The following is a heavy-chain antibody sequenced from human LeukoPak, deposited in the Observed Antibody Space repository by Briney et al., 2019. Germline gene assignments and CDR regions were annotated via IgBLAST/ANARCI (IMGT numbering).Heavy chain of an antibody. D-gene: IGHD3-10*01. V-gene: IGHV4-34*01. Sequence: PSETLSLTCAVYSGSFSDYYWSWIRHPPGKGLDWIVEINDSGITNYLPSLKSRATISVDTSKNQFSLKLNSVPAAATAVYYCARMIRGVQSHLSWFDSWGQGTLVTVSS. CDR2: INDSGIT. CDR3: ARMIRGVQSHLSWFDS. CDR1: SGSFSDYY. J-gene: IGHJ5*01.